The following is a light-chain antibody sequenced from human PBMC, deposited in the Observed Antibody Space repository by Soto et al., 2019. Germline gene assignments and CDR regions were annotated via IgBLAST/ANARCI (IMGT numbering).Light chain of an antibody. CDR2: AAS. Sequence: IQMTQSPSSLSASVGARVIIACRTSQSISNYLNWYQHKPGKAPKVLISAASNLQSGVPSRFGGSGSGTVFTLTISSLQPEDFATYFCQQSYTLSPLTFGGGTKVDIK. V-gene: IGKV1-39*01. J-gene: IGKJ4*01. CDR3: QQSYTLSPLT. CDR1: QSISNY.